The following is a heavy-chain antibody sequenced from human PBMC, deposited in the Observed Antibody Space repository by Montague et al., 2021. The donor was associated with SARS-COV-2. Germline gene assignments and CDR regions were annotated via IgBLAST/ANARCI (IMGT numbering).Heavy chain of an antibody. J-gene: IGHJ3*02. Sequence: SLRLSCAASGFTFSSQWMSWVRQAPGKGLEWVANIKEDGSVRQYAASVKGRFTISRDNAKNSLVLQMNSLRAEDTAVYYCASEYYSGSLDAFDIWGQGTMVTVSS. D-gene: IGHD4-23*01. CDR1: GFTFSSQW. CDR2: IKEDGSVR. V-gene: IGHV3-7*01. CDR3: ASEYYSGSLDAFDI.